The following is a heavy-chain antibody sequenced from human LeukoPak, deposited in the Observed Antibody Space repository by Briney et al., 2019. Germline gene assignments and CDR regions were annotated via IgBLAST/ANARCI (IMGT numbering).Heavy chain of an antibody. CDR2: INPSGGST. CDR3: ARDHGYCTNGVCSDPY. D-gene: IGHD2-8*01. CDR1: GYTFTSYY. Sequence: GASVKVSCKASGYTFTSYYMHWARQAPGQGLEWMGIINPSGGSTSYAQKFQGRVTMTRDTSTSTVYMELSSLRSEDTAVYYCARDHGYCTNGVCSDPYWGQGTLVTVSS. V-gene: IGHV1-46*01. J-gene: IGHJ4*02.